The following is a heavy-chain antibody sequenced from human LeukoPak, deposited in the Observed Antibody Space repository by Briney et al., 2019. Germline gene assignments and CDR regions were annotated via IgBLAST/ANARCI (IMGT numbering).Heavy chain of an antibody. CDR1: GVSISSHY. CDR2: MFDSEST. J-gene: IGHJ4*02. V-gene: IGHV4-59*11. D-gene: IGHD5-18*01. Sequence: PSETLSLTCTVSGVSISSHYWSWNRQPPGKGLEWIGYMFDSESTKDNPSLKSRITLSADTSKNQFSLRLSSVTAADTAVYYCATIKRGSIYGYFDFWGQGILVTVSS. CDR3: ATIKRGSIYGYFDF.